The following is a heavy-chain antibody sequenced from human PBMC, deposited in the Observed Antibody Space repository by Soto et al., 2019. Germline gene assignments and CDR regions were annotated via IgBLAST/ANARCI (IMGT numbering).Heavy chain of an antibody. V-gene: IGHV1-18*04. CDR2: ISAYNGNT. CDR3: ARDPNNYDFWSGYYVGGSYGMDV. D-gene: IGHD3-3*01. CDR1: GYTFTSYG. Sequence: ASVKVSCKASGYTFTSYGISWVRQAPGQGLEWMGWISAYNGNTNYAQKLQGRVTMTTDTSTSTAYMELRSLRSDDTAVYYCARDPNNYDFWSGYYVGGSYGMDVWGQGTTVTVPS. J-gene: IGHJ6*02.